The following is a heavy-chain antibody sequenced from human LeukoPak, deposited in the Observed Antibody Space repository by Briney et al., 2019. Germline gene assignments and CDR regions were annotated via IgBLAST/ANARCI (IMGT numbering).Heavy chain of an antibody. CDR3: AREYISSSGRAFDI. V-gene: IGHV3-23*01. D-gene: IGHD6-6*01. CDR1: GFTFSNYV. J-gene: IGHJ3*02. Sequence: GGSLRLSCAASGFTFSNYVMSWVRQAPGKGLEWVSGISGSGDSTYYADSVKGRFTISRDNSKNTLYLQMNSLRVEDTAVYYCAREYISSSGRAFDIWGQGTKVTVSS. CDR2: ISGSGDST.